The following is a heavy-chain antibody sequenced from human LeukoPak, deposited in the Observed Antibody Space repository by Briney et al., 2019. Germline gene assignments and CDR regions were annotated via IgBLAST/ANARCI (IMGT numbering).Heavy chain of an antibody. V-gene: IGHV3-23*01. CDR2: ISGSGGST. J-gene: IGHJ4*02. CDR1: GFTFSSYA. D-gene: IGHD1-26*01. Sequence: GGSLRLSCAASGFTFSSYAMSWVRQAPGKGLEWVSAISGSGGSTYYADSVKGRFTISRDNSKNTLYLQMNSLRAEDTAVYYCAKDVLQDQWELSSPIDYWGQGTLVTVSS. CDR3: AKDVLQDQWELSSPIDY.